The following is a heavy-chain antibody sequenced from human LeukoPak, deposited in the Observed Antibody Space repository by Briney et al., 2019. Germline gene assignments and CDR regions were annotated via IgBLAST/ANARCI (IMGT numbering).Heavy chain of an antibody. CDR1: GFTFSNAW. D-gene: IGHD2-15*01. Sequence: GGSLRLSCAASGFTFSNAWMSWVRQAPGKGLEWVGRIKSKTDGWTTDYAAPVKGRFTISRDDSKNTLYLQMNSLKTEDTAVYYCTTRELGYCSGGSCYSAPDAFDIWGQGTMVTVSS. CDR3: TTRELGYCSGGSCYSAPDAFDI. CDR2: IKSKTDGWTT. J-gene: IGHJ3*02. V-gene: IGHV3-15*01.